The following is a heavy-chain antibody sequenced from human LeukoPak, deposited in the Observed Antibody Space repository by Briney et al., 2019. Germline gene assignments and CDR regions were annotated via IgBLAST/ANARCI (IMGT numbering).Heavy chain of an antibody. CDR2: ISSSGSTI. Sequence: GGSLRLSCAASGFTFSDYYINWIRQAPGKGLEWVSYISSSGSTIYYTDSVKGRFTIPRDNAKNSLYLQMNSLRAEDTAVYYCARIFLWSFDYWGQGTLVTVSS. J-gene: IGHJ4*02. CDR1: GFTFSDYY. V-gene: IGHV3-11*01. CDR3: ARIFLWSFDY. D-gene: IGHD2/OR15-2a*01.